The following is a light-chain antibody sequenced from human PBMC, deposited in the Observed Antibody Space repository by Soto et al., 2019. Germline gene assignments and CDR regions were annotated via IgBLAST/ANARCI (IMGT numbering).Light chain of an antibody. V-gene: IGKV1-5*01. J-gene: IGKJ3*01. CDR3: SSYTSSSTLSYV. Sequence: DIQMTQSPSTLSASVGDRVTITCRASQSISSWLAWYQQKPGKAPKLLIYDASSLESGVPSRFSGSGSGTEFTLTISSLQAEDEADYYCSSYTSSSTLSYVFGTGT. CDR2: DAS. CDR1: QSISSW.